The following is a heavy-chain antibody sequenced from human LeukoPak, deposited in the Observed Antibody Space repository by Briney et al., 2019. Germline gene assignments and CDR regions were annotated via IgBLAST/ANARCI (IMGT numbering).Heavy chain of an antibody. CDR2: MNPNSGNT. CDR1: GYTFTSYD. D-gene: IGHD1-1*01. CDR3: AAVLTTGTTQGVDYFDY. Sequence: GASVKVSCKASGYTFTSYDINWVRQATGQGLEWMGWMNPNSGNTGYAQKFQGRVTMTRNTSISTAYMELSSLRSEDTAVYYCAAVLTTGTTQGVDYFDYWGQGTLVTVSS. J-gene: IGHJ4*02. V-gene: IGHV1-8*01.